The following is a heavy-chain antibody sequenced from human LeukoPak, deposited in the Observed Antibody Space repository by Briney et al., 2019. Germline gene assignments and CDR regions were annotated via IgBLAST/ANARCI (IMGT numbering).Heavy chain of an antibody. Sequence: ASVKVSCKASGYTFTSYAMNWVRQAPGQGLEWMGGIIPIFGTANYAQKFQGRVTITADESTSTAYMELSSLRSEDTAVYYCAREGSSSSGEVPNWGQGTLVTVSS. D-gene: IGHD6-6*01. J-gene: IGHJ4*02. CDR2: IIPIFGTA. CDR1: GYTFTSYA. V-gene: IGHV1-69*13. CDR3: AREGSSSSGEVPN.